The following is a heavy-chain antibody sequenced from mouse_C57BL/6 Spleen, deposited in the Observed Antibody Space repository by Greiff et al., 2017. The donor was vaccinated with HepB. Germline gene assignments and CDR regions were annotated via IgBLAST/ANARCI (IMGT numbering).Heavy chain of an antibody. CDR1: GFNIKDYY. D-gene: IGHD4-1*01. V-gene: IGHV14-2*01. Sequence: EVQLQQSGAELVKPGASVKLSCTASGFNIKDYYMHWVKQRTEQGLEWIGRIDPEDGETKYAPKFQCKATITADTSSNTAYLQLSSLTSEDTAVYYCARDWDVAYWGQGTLVTVSA. J-gene: IGHJ3*01. CDR2: IDPEDGET. CDR3: ARDWDVAY.